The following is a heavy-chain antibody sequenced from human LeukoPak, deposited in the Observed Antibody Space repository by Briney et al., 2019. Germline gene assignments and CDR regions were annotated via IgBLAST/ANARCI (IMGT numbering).Heavy chain of an antibody. V-gene: IGHV3-7*01. CDR2: IKQDGSEK. CDR1: GFTFSSYW. D-gene: IGHD4-23*01. CDR3: ASMGFRW. J-gene: IGHJ4*02. Sequence: PGGSLRLSCAASGFTFSSYWISWVRQAPGKGLEWVANIKQDGSEKYYVDSVKGRFTISRDNAKNSLYLQMNSLRAEDTAVYYCASMGFRWWGRGTLVTVSS.